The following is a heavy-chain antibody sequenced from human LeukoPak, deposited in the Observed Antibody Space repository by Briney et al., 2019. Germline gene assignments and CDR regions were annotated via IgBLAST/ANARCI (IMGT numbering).Heavy chain of an antibody. CDR3: ARVTGYMIEDYFDY. Sequence: SETLSLTCAVSGGSISGYYWSWIRQPPGKGLESIGYISYSGSTNYNPSFKSRVAISIETSKNQFSLKLNSVTAADTAVYYCARVTGYMIEDYFDYWGQGILVTVSS. J-gene: IGHJ4*02. V-gene: IGHV4-59*01. D-gene: IGHD3-9*01. CDR2: ISYSGST. CDR1: GGSISGYY.